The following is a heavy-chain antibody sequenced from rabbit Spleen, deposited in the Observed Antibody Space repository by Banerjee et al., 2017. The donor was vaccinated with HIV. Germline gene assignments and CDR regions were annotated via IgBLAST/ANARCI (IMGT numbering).Heavy chain of an antibody. CDR3: ARDGAGGSYFAL. CDR2: IYADGSGRT. Sequence: QEQVVESGGGLVQPEGSLALTCKAFGFSFSSSHYMCWVRQAPGKGLECIACIYADGSGRTYYASWAKGRFTISKASSTTVTLQMTSLTAADTATYFCARDGAGGSYFALWGPGTLVTVS. D-gene: IGHD8-1*01. V-gene: IGHV1S45*01. CDR1: GFSFSSSHY. J-gene: IGHJ4*01.